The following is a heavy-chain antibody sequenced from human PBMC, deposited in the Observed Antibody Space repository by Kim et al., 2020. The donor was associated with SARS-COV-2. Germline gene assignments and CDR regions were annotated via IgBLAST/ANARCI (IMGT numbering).Heavy chain of an antibody. Sequence: RTPSAESGKGRFTVSRDKAKNTLYLQMISWRAEDTAMYYCASRIYTSFDSWGQGTLVTVSS. V-gene: IGHV3-74*01. CDR3: ASRIYTSFDS. J-gene: IGHJ4*02. CDR2: RT.